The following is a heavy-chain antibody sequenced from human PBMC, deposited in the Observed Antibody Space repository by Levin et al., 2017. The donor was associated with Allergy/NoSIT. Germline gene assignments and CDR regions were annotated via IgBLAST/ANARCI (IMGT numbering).Heavy chain of an antibody. CDR2: ISGTSSAI. J-gene: IGHJ4*02. CDR1: GFTFRDYY. V-gene: IGHV3-11*01. CDR3: ARGPLAAAAQY. Sequence: NAGGSLRLSCAASGFTFRDYYMSWIRQAPGKGLELVSYISGTSSAIIYADSVKGRFTISSDNAQNSLYLQMNSLRAEDTAVYFCARGPLAAAAQYWGQGTLVTVSS. D-gene: IGHD6-25*01.